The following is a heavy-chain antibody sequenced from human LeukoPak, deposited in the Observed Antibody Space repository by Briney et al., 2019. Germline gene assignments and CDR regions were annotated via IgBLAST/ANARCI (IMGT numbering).Heavy chain of an antibody. CDR3: ARTSSPRIVGARGHFFDY. J-gene: IGHJ4*02. CDR2: ISSSSSTI. Sequence: PGGSLRLSCAASEFTFSSYEMNWVRQAPGKGLEWVSYISSSSSTIYYADSVRGRFTISRDNAKNSLYLQMNSLRTDDTAIYYCARTSSPRIVGARGHFFDYWGQGTLVTVSS. CDR1: EFTFSSYE. V-gene: IGHV3-48*03. D-gene: IGHD1-26*01.